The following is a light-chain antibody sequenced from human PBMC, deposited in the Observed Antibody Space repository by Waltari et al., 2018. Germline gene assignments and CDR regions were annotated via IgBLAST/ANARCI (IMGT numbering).Light chain of an antibody. J-gene: IGLJ1*01. V-gene: IGLV2-14*01. CDR1: SSDVGGYEY. CDR3: SSYTSSNTFV. CDR2: GVS. Sequence: QSALTQSASVSGSPGQSITISCTGTSSDVGGYEYVSWFQQHPGKAPKVMIYGVSNRPSGVSDRFSASKSGVTASLTISGLQAEDEADYYCSSYTSSNTFVFGTGTKVTVL.